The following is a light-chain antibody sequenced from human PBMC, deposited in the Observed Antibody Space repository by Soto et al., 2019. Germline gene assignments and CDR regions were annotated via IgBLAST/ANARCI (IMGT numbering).Light chain of an antibody. CDR3: QQYNTYPWT. CDR2: DAS. CDR1: QSISSW. Sequence: DIQMTQSPSTLPASVGDRVTITCRASQSISSWLAWYQQKPGKAPKVLIFDASSLESGVPSRSSGSESGTEFTLTISSLQPDDFATYYCQQYNTYPWTLGQGTKVDIK. V-gene: IGKV1-5*01. J-gene: IGKJ1*01.